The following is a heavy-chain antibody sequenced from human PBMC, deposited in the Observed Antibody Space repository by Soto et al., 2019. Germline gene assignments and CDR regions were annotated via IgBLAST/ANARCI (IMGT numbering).Heavy chain of an antibody. CDR1: GYTFTSYG. J-gene: IGHJ4*02. CDR3: ARGGYYDSSGQFDY. V-gene: IGHV1-69*13. Sequence: SVKVSCKASGYTFTSYGISWVRQAPGQGLEWMGGIIPIFGTANYAQKFQGGVTITADESTSTAYMELSSLRPEDTAVYYCARGGYYDSSGQFDYWGQGTLVTVSS. CDR2: IIPIFGTA. D-gene: IGHD3-22*01.